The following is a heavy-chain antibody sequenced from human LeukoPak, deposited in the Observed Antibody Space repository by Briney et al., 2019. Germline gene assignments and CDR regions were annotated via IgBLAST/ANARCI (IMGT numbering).Heavy chain of an antibody. CDR2: IIPVLSTA. V-gene: IGHV1-69*13. Sequence: ASVKASCKASGDTFSRYAISWVRQAPGQGLGWMGGIIPVLSTANYAQKFQDRVTITADESTSTTYMELSSLKSEDTAVYYCATTGGDIYYYYMDVWGKGTTVTISS. CDR3: ATTGGDIYYYYMDV. CDR1: GDTFSRYA. D-gene: IGHD3-16*01. J-gene: IGHJ6*03.